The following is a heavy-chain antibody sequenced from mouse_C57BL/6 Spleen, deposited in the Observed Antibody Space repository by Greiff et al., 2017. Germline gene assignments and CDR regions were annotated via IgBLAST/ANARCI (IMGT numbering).Heavy chain of an antibody. CDR2: IDPEDGDT. CDR3: ARYTADVDSGYFDD. V-gene: IGHV14-2*01. Sequence: EVQLQQSGAELVKPGASVKLSCTASGFNITDYYMHWVKQRTEQGLEWIGRIDPEDGDTKYAAKFQGKATMTADTSSNTAYLQLSSLTSEDTAIYYCARYTADVDSGYFDDWGTGTAVTVSS. CDR1: GFNITDYY. J-gene: IGHJ1*03.